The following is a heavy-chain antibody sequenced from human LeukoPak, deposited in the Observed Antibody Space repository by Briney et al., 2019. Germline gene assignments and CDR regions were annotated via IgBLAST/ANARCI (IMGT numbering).Heavy chain of an antibody. Sequence: PGGSLRLSCEVSGFTFNTYEMNWVRQAPGKGLEGVSYISSSGTNIYYADSVKGGFTISRDNGKNSLYLQMNSLRAEDTAVYYCARVSTTVLRYFDWLYYFDYWGQGTLVTVSS. CDR2: ISSSGTNI. CDR3: ARVSTTVLRYFDWLYYFDY. J-gene: IGHJ4*02. D-gene: IGHD3-9*01. CDR1: GFTFNTYE. V-gene: IGHV3-48*03.